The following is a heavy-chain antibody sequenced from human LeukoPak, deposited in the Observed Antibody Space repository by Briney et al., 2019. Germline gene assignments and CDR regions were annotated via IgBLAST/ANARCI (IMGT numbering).Heavy chain of an antibody. D-gene: IGHD6-19*01. CDR3: ASERSSGCGY. CDR2: INPSGGST. CDR1: GYKFTSYY. V-gene: IGHV1-46*01. J-gene: IGHJ4*02. Sequence: GAAVKVSCKASGYKFTSYYMHWVRQAPGQGLEWMGIINPSGGSTRYAQKFQGRVTMTRNTSKSTAYMELSSLRSEDTAVYYCASERSSGCGYWGQGTLVTVSS.